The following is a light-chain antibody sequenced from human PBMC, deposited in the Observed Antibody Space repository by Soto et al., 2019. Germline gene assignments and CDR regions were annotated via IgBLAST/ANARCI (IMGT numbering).Light chain of an antibody. CDR3: SSYRFGASYV. V-gene: IGLV2-14*03. CDR2: NVN. Sequence: QSALTQPASVSGSPGQSITISCSGTSSDVGRHNAVSWYQQHPGKVPQLMIYNVNIRPSGISDRFSASKSGNTASLTISGLQAEDEAAYYCSSYRFGASYVFGTGTKLTVL. CDR1: SSDVGRHNA. J-gene: IGLJ1*01.